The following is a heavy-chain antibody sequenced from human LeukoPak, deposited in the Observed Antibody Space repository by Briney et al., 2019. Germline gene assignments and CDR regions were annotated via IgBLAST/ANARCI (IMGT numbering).Heavy chain of an antibody. D-gene: IGHD1-14*01. Sequence: PSETLSLTCAVSGGSISSSNWWSWVRQPPGKGLEWIGYIYYSGSTNYNPSLKSRVTISVDTSKNQFSLKLSSVTAADTAVYYCARLSNRGAFDIWGQGTMVTVSS. V-gene: IGHV4-4*02. CDR3: ARLSNRGAFDI. CDR1: GGSISSSNW. J-gene: IGHJ3*02. CDR2: IYYSGST.